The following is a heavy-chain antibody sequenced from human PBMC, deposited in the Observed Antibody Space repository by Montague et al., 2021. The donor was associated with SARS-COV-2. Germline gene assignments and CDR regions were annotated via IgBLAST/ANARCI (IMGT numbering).Heavy chain of an antibody. Sequence: SETLSLTCAVYGGSFSGYYWSWIRQPPGKGLEWIGEINHSGSTNYNPSLKSRLTISADTSKNQFSLKLTSVAAADTAVYYCARRVGQWLPRYQYYFDYWGQGTLVTVSS. CDR1: GGSFSGYY. D-gene: IGHD6-19*01. CDR3: ARRVGQWLPRYQYYFDY. CDR2: INHSGST. V-gene: IGHV4-34*01. J-gene: IGHJ4*02.